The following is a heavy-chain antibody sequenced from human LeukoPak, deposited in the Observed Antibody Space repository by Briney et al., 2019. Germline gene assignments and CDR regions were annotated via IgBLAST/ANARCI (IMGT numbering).Heavy chain of an antibody. CDR3: ARDKAGGWFDP. V-gene: IGHV4-4*02. J-gene: IGHJ5*02. CDR1: GDTISSTYW. D-gene: IGHD3-16*01. Sequence: SETLSLTCTVSGDTISSTYWWGWVRQPPGKGLEWIGEIYHSGDINYNPSLQSRSTFLLDKSKNQFSLKLSSVTAADTAVYYCARDKAGGWFDPWGQGTLVTVSS. CDR2: IYHSGDI.